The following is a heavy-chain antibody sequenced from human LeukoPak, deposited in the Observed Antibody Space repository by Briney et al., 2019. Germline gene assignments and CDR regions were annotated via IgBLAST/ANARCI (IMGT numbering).Heavy chain of an antibody. CDR3: ARESGYYYDTRYFDY. V-gene: IGHV4-4*02. J-gene: IGHJ4*02. D-gene: IGHD3-22*01. CDR2: IYHSVST. CDR1: GGSISSSNW. Sequence: SGTLSLTCAVSGGSISSSNWWSWVRPPPGKGLEWSGEIYHSVSTNYNPSLKSRVTISVDKSKTPFSLKLSSVTAADTAVYYCARESGYYYDTRYFDYWGQGTLVTVSS.